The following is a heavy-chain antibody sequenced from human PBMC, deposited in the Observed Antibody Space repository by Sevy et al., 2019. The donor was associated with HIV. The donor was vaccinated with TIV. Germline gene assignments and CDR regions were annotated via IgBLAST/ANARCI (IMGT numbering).Heavy chain of an antibody. CDR3: ARGYYYGSGSYYKHDYYYYGMDV. CDR1: GYTFTSYD. Sequence: ASVKVSCKASGYTFTSYDINWVQQATGQGLEWMGWMNPNSGNTGYAQKFQGRVTITRNTSISTAYMELSSLRSEDTAVYYCARGYYYGSGSYYKHDYYYYGMDVWGQGTTVTVSS. CDR2: MNPNSGNT. D-gene: IGHD3-10*01. J-gene: IGHJ6*02. V-gene: IGHV1-8*03.